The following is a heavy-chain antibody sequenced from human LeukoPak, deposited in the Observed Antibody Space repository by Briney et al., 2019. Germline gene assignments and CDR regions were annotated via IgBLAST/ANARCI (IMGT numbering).Heavy chain of an antibody. D-gene: IGHD3-10*01. CDR1: GFTFSSYG. CDR2: IRYDGSNK. CDR3: AKDRTWFGESAFDY. V-gene: IGHV3-30*02. Sequence: GGSLRLSCAASGFTFSSYGMHWVRQAPGKGLEWVAFIRYDGSNKYYADSVKGRFTISRDNSKNTLYLQMNSLRAEDTAVYYCAKDRTWFGESAFDYWGQGTLVTVSS. J-gene: IGHJ4*02.